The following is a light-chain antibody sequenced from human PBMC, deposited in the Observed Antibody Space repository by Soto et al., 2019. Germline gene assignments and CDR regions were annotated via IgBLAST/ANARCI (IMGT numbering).Light chain of an antibody. CDR3: SSYAGSNKV. J-gene: IGLJ3*02. CDR1: SSDVGNYNY. Sequence: QSALTQPPSASGSPGQSVTISCTGTSSDVGNYNYVSWYQQYPGKVPKLMIYEVNKRPSGVPDRFSGSKSGNTASLTVSGLRAEDEADYYCSSYAGSNKVFGGGTKLPS. CDR2: EVN. V-gene: IGLV2-8*01.